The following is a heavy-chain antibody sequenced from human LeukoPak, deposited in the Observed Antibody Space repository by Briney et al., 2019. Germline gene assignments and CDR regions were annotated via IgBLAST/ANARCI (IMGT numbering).Heavy chain of an antibody. D-gene: IGHD5-12*01. Sequence: PGRSLRLSCAASGFTFSSYGMHWVRQAPGKGLEWVAVISYDGSNKYYADSVKGRFTNSRDNSKNTLYLQMNSLRAEDTALYYCAKDGGYDHSFYFDYWGQGTLVTVSS. CDR3: AKDGGYDHSFYFDY. V-gene: IGHV3-30*18. CDR2: ISYDGSNK. J-gene: IGHJ4*02. CDR1: GFTFSSYG.